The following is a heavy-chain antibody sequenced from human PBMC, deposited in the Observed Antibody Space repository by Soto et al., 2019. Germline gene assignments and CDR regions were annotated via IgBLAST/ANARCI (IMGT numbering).Heavy chain of an antibody. D-gene: IGHD2-15*01. CDR1: GFSLSTSGVG. CDR2: IYWNDDK. V-gene: IGHV2-5*01. CDR3: AHRRNQYCSGGSCSSYYFDY. J-gene: IGHJ4*01. Sequence: QITLKESGPTLVKPTQTLTLTCTFSGFSLSTSGVGVGWIRQPPGKALEWLALIYWNDDKRYSPSLKSRLTITKDTSKNQVVLTMTNMDPVDTATYYCAHRRNQYCSGGSCSSYYFDYWGHGTLVTVSS.